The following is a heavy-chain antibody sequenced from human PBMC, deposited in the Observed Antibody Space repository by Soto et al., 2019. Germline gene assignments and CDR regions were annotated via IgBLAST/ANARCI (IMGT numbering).Heavy chain of an antibody. CDR1: GYTFTSYS. CDR2: INAGNGNT. CDR3: AGVYYDSSGYYY. V-gene: IGHV1-3*01. Sequence: ASVKVSCKASGYTFTSYSMHWVRQAPGQRLEWMGWINAGNGNTKYSQKFQGRVTITRDASASTAYMELSSLRSEDTAVYYCAGVYYDSSGYYYWGQGTLVTVSS. D-gene: IGHD3-22*01. J-gene: IGHJ4*02.